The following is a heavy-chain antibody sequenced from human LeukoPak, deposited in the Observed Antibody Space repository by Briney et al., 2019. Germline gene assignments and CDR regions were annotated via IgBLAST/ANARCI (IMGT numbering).Heavy chain of an antibody. CDR1: GGSISSRPYY. V-gene: IGHV4-39*07. Sequence: PSETLSLTCTVSGGSISSRPYYWGWVRQPPGKGLEWIGSIYYSGSTYYNPSLKSRVTISVDKSKNQFSLKLSSVTAADTAVYYCARALAAAGTELMWTIDYWGQGTLVTVSS. CDR2: IYYSGST. J-gene: IGHJ4*02. D-gene: IGHD6-13*01. CDR3: ARALAAAGTELMWTIDY.